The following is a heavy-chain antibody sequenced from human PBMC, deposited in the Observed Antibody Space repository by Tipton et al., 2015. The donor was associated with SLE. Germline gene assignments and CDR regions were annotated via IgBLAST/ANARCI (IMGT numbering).Heavy chain of an antibody. Sequence: TLSLTCTVSGGSISSSSYYWGWIRQHPGKGLDWIGTIYYSGTTYYNPSLKSRVTISVDTSKIQFSLKLSSVTAADTAVYYCAIGGDSGYDLWGQGTTVIVSS. CDR2: IYYSGTT. V-gene: IGHV4-39*07. D-gene: IGHD5-12*01. CDR3: AIGGDSGYDL. J-gene: IGHJ6*02. CDR1: GGSISSSSYY.